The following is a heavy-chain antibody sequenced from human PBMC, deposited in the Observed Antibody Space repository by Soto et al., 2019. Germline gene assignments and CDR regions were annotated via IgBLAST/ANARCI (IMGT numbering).Heavy chain of an antibody. CDR2: ISGSGGST. CDR3: AKDGRDIVVVPAANDY. Sequence: GGSLRLSCAASGFTFSSYAMSWVRQPPGKGLEWVSAISGSGGSTYYADSVKGRFTISRDNSKSTLYLEMNSLRAEDTAVYHCAKDGRDIVVVPAANDYWGQGTL. D-gene: IGHD2-2*01. V-gene: IGHV3-23*01. CDR1: GFTFSSYA. J-gene: IGHJ4*02.